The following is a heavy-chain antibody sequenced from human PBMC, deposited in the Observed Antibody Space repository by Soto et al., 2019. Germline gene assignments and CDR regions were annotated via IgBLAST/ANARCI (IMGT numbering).Heavy chain of an antibody. Sequence: GGSLRLSCAASGFTFSSYAMHWVRQAPGKGLEWVAVISYDGSNKYYADSVKGRFTISRDNSKNTLYLQMNSLRAEDTAVYYCARDEGGYSYGYLDYWGQGTLVTVSS. V-gene: IGHV3-30-3*01. CDR1: GFTFSSYA. D-gene: IGHD5-18*01. J-gene: IGHJ4*02. CDR3: ARDEGGYSYGYLDY. CDR2: ISYDGSNK.